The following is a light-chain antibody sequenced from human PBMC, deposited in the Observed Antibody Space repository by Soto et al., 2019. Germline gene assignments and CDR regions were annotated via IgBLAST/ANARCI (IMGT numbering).Light chain of an antibody. CDR1: QGIRND. CDR3: QQYHTDWT. V-gene: IGKV1-17*01. CDR2: AAS. Sequence: DIQMTQSPSSLSASVGDRVTITCRASQGIRNDLGWYQQRPGKAPKRLIYAASTLQPGVPSRFSGSGSGTEFTLTISSLQADDYATFYCQQYHTDWTFGQGTKVDIK. J-gene: IGKJ1*01.